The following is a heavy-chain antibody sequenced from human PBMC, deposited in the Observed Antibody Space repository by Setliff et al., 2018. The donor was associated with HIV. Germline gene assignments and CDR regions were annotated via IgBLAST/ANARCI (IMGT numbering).Heavy chain of an antibody. CDR1: GGSISSYY. CDR3: ARGRRSTSSYYYYYYMDV. Sequence: SETLSLTCTVSGGSISSYYWSWIRQPPGKGLEWIGYIYYSGSTNYNPSLKSRVTMSVDTSKNQLSLKLSSVTAADTAVYYCARGRRSTSSYYYYYYMDVWGKGTTVTVSS. V-gene: IGHV4-59*01. D-gene: IGHD2-2*01. J-gene: IGHJ6*03. CDR2: IYYSGST.